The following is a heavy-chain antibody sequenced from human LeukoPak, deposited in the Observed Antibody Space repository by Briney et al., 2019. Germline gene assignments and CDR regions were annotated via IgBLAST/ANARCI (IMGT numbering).Heavy chain of an antibody. CDR1: GFSFSSYA. CDR3: AKSTIGYFRGFDY. J-gene: IGHJ4*02. CDR2: ISGSGGIT. V-gene: IGHV3-23*01. D-gene: IGHD3-22*01. Sequence: GGSLRLSCAASGFSFSSYAMSWVRQAPGKGLEWVSSISGSGGITYYADSVKGRFTISRDNSKNTPYLQMNSLRAEDTAVYYCAKSTIGYFRGFDYWGQGTLVTVSS.